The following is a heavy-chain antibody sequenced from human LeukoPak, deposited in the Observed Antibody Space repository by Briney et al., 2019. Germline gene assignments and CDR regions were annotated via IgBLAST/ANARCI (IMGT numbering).Heavy chain of an antibody. Sequence: SETLSLTCAVSGGSISSSNWWSWVRQPPGKGLEWIGEIYHSGSTNYNPSLKSRVTISVDKSKNQFSLKLSSVTAADTAVYYCARDLGYDSSGYYPGTFDYWGQGTLVTVSS. CDR3: ARDLGYDSSGYYPGTFDY. V-gene: IGHV4-4*02. CDR2: IYHSGST. D-gene: IGHD3-22*01. J-gene: IGHJ4*02. CDR1: GGSISSSNW.